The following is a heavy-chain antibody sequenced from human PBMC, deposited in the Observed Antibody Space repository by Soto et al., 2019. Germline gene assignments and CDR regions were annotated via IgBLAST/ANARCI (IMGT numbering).Heavy chain of an antibody. CDR1: GFTFSSYW. J-gene: IGHJ6*02. D-gene: IGHD3-10*01. Sequence: EVQLVESGGGLVQPGGSLRLSCAASGFTFSSYWMSWVRQAPGKGLEWVANIKQDGSEKYYVDSVKGRFTISRDNAKNPLYLQMNSLRAEETAVYYCASRDITMVRGVYYYYGMDVWGQGTTVTVSS. CDR2: IKQDGSEK. CDR3: ASRDITMVRGVYYYYGMDV. V-gene: IGHV3-7*05.